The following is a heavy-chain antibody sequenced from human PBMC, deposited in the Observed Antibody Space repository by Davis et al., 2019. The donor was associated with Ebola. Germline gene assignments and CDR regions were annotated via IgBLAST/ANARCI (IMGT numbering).Heavy chain of an antibody. V-gene: IGHV1-18*01. CDR2: ISAYNGNT. CDR1: GYTFTSYG. D-gene: IGHD5-24*01. Sequence: AASVKVSCKASGYTFTSYGISWVRQAPGQGLEWMGWISAYNGNTNYAQKFQGRVTITADKSTSTAYMELSSLRSEDTAVYYCARGVEMATIDIDYWGQGTLVTVSS. CDR3: ARGVEMATIDIDY. J-gene: IGHJ4*02.